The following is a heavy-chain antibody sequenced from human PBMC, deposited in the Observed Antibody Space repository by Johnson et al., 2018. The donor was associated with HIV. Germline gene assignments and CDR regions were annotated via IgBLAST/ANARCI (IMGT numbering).Heavy chain of an antibody. D-gene: IGHD6-19*01. CDR3: ARVGSLAVDI. Sequence: QVQLVESGGGVVQPGTSLRLSCAASGFTFGIYGMHWVRQAPGKGLEWVALISYDGSNEYYGDSVKGRFSISRDNSKNTLYLQMNSLRAEDTAVDYCARVGSLAVDIWGQGTMVTASS. J-gene: IGHJ3*02. CDR1: GFTFGIYG. CDR2: ISYDGSNE. V-gene: IGHV3-30*03.